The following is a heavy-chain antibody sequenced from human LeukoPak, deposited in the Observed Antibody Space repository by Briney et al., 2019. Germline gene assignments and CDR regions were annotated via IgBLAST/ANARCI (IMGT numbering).Heavy chain of an antibody. J-gene: IGHJ4*02. V-gene: IGHV3-23*01. CDR3: AKGEYSYGYLFDY. Sequence: GGSLRPSCVASGFTFSSYAMSWVRQAPGKGLEWVSTISSSGGSTYYADSVKGRFTISRDNSKNTLNLQMNGLRAEDTAVYYCAKGEYSYGYLFDYWGQGTLVTVSS. CDR1: GFTFSSYA. D-gene: IGHD5-18*01. CDR2: ISSSGGST.